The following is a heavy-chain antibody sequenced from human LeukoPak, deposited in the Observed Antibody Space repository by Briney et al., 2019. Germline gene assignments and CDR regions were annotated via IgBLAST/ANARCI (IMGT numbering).Heavy chain of an antibody. D-gene: IGHD3-10*01. V-gene: IGHV4-38-2*01. Sequence: PSETLSLTCAVSGYSISSGYYWGWIRQPPGKGLEWIGSIYHSGSTYYNPSLKGRVTISVDTSKNQFSLKLSSVTAADTAVYYCARAEGYYYGSGSLGWFDPWGQGTLVTVSS. CDR1: GYSISSGYY. CDR3: ARAEGYYYGSGSLGWFDP. J-gene: IGHJ5*02. CDR2: IYHSGST.